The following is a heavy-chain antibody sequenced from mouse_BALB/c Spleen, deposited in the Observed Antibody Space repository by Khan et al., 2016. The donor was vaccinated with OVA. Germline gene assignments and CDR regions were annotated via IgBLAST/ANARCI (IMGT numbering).Heavy chain of an antibody. Sequence: VQLQESGPGLVAPSQSLSITCTISGFSLTNYGVHWVRQPPGKGLEWLVVIWSDGSTTYNSALKSRLTITKYNSKCQVFLKMKRLQTEDTAMYFCARQPYYHYNIMDYWGQGTSVTVSS. CDR1: GFSLTNYG. V-gene: IGHV2-6-1*01. CDR2: IWSDGST. J-gene: IGHJ4*01. D-gene: IGHD2-10*01. CDR3: ARQPYYHYNIMDY.